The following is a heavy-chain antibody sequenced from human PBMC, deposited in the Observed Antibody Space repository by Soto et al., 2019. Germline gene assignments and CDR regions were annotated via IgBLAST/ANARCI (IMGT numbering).Heavy chain of an antibody. CDR1: GGSISSYY. CDR2: IYYSGST. V-gene: IGHV4-59*01. Sequence: SETLSLTCTVSGGSISSYYWSWIRQPPGKGLEWIGYIYYSGSTNYNPSLKSRVTISVDTSKNQFSLKLSSVTAADTAVYYCARIPSSGYYPFFDYWGQGTLVTVSS. D-gene: IGHD3-22*01. CDR3: ARIPSSGYYPFFDY. J-gene: IGHJ4*02.